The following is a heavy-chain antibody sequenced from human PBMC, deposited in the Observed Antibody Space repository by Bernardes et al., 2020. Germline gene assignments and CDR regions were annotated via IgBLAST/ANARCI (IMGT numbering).Heavy chain of an antibody. J-gene: IGHJ6*02. Sequence: GRSLRLSCAASGFPFSSYGIHWVRQAPGKGLEWVAVISYDGSNKYYADSVKGRFTISRDNSKNTLYLQMNSLRAEDTAVYYCSRDPRIRAATYYYYYGMDVWGQGTTVTVSS. CDR3: SRDPRIRAATYYYYYGMDV. D-gene: IGHD2-15*01. CDR1: GFPFSSYG. V-gene: IGHV3-30*03. CDR2: ISYDGSNK.